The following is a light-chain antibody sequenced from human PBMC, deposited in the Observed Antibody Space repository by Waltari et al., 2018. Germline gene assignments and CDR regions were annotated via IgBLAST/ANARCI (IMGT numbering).Light chain of an antibody. CDR3: HQYNSYSA. CDR2: KAS. J-gene: IGKJ1*01. CDR1: QSINSW. Sequence: DIQMTQSPSTVSASVGDRVTITCRASQSINSWLAWYQKKPGKAPKLLLYKASTLESGVPSRFSCSGSVTEFTLTISSLQPDDFATYYCHQYNSYSAFGQGTKVEVK. V-gene: IGKV1-5*03.